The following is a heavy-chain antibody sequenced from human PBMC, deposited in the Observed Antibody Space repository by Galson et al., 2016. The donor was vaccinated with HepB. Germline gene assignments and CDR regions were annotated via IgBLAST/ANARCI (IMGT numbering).Heavy chain of an antibody. Sequence: SLRLSCAASGFTFSNYAMHWVRQAPGKGLEWVAVISDDGNNKYYTESVRGRFTISRENSKKTLYLQMDRLRAEDTAVYYCARGGYDRRRYQRSWYNNGMDVWGQGTTVTVSS. D-gene: IGHD5-12*01. CDR1: GFTFSNYA. CDR3: ARGGYDRRRYQRSWYNNGMDV. CDR2: ISDDGNNK. J-gene: IGHJ6*02. V-gene: IGHV3-30-3*01.